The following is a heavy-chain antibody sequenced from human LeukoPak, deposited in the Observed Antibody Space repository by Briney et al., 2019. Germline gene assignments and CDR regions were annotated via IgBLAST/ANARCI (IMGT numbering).Heavy chain of an antibody. Sequence: SETLSLTCTVSGVSISSGGYYWSWIRQHPGKGLEWIGYIYYSGSTYYNPSLKSRVTISVDTSKNQFSLKLSSVTAADTAVYYCARETTGLQLDYWGQGTLVTVSS. V-gene: IGHV4-31*03. CDR2: IYYSGST. CDR1: GVSISSGGYY. D-gene: IGHD1-14*01. J-gene: IGHJ4*02. CDR3: ARETTGLQLDY.